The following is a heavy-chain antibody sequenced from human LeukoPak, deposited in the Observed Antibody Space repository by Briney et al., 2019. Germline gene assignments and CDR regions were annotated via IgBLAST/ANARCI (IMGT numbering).Heavy chain of an antibody. CDR2: IYSGGST. CDR1: GFTVSSNY. CDR3: ARDPRFGYYYYGMDV. V-gene: IGHV3-66*01. J-gene: IGHJ6*02. D-gene: IGHD3-16*01. Sequence: GGSLRLSCAASGFTVSSNYMSWVRQAPGKGLEWVSVIYSGGSTYYADSVKGRFTISRDNSKNTLHLQMNSLRAEDTAVYYCARDPRFGYYYYGMDVWGQGTTVTVSS.